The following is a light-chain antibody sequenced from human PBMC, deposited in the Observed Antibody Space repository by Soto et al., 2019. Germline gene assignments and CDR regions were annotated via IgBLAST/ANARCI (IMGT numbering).Light chain of an antibody. V-gene: IGKV1-17*01. Sequence: QMTQSPSSLSASVGEKIIITCRASRDVGSDVSWYQQKPGQAPKLLIYAASNLYTGVPSRFSGSRSGTEFTLTISSLQPEDFATYYCQQYYSYPYTFGQGTKLEIK. CDR3: QQYYSYPYT. CDR2: AAS. J-gene: IGKJ2*01. CDR1: RDVGSD.